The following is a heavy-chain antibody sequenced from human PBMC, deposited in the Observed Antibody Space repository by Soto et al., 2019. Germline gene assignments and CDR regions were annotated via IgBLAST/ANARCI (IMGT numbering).Heavy chain of an antibody. CDR1: GFTFRTYW. CDR3: LRDIGYGDC. V-gene: IGHV3-7*04. D-gene: IGHD5-12*01. Sequence: EVQLVESGGGLVQPGGSLRLSCAASGFTFRTYWIAWVRQGPGKGLEWVASIKQDGSEKNYVDSVKGRFTIARDNAKNSLFLKMNTLRAEDTAVYYCLRDIGYGDCWGQGTLVTVSS. J-gene: IGHJ4*02. CDR2: IKQDGSEK.